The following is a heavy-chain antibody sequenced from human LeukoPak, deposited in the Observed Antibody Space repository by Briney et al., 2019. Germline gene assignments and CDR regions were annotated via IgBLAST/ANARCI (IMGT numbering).Heavy chain of an antibody. V-gene: IGHV4-39*01. D-gene: IGHD3-10*01. CDR2: IYYSGRT. Sequence: SETLSLTCTVSGGSIRSSSYYWGWIRQPPGKGLEWIGSIYYSGRTYYNPSLKSRVTISVDTSKNQFSLKLSSVTAADTAVYYCATGQYYSGSSYNTFDYWGQGTLVTVSS. CDR3: ATGQYYSGSSYNTFDY. J-gene: IGHJ4*02. CDR1: GGSIRSSSYY.